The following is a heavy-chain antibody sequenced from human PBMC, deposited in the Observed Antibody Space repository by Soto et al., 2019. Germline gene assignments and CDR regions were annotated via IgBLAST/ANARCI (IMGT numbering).Heavy chain of an antibody. Sequence: PGGSLRLSCAASGFTFSSYAMSWVRQAPGKGLEWVSAISGSGGSTYYADSVKGRFTISRDNSKNTLYLQMNSLRAEDTAVYYCARAVWRFGDAVYYYYYGMDVWGQGTTVTVSS. CDR1: GFTFSSYA. J-gene: IGHJ6*02. D-gene: IGHD3-10*01. CDR3: ARAVWRFGDAVYYYYYGMDV. CDR2: ISGSGGST. V-gene: IGHV3-23*01.